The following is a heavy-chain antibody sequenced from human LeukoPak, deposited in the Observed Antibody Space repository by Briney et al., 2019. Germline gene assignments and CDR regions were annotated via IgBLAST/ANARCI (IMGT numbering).Heavy chain of an antibody. Sequence: SETLSLTCAVYGGSFGGYYWSWIRQHPGKGLEWIGYIYYSGSTYYNPSLKSRVTISVDTSKNQFSLKLSSVTAADTAVYYCARDRDWYSFDSWGQGTLVTVSS. CDR1: GGSFGGYY. D-gene: IGHD6-19*01. CDR2: IYYSGST. CDR3: ARDRDWYSFDS. V-gene: IGHV4-31*11. J-gene: IGHJ4*02.